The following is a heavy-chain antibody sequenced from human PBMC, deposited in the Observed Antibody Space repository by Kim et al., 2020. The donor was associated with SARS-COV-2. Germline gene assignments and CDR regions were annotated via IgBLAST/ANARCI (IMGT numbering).Heavy chain of an antibody. CDR1: GYTFTSYD. CDR2: MNPNSGNT. Sequence: ASVKVSCKASGYTFTSYDINWVRQATGQGLEWMGWMNPNSGNTGYAQKFQGRVTMTRNTSISTAYMELSSLRSEDTAVYYCARGDPGIFGLFYYYYGMDVWGQGTTVTVSS. CDR3: ARGDPGIFGLFYYYYGMDV. D-gene: IGHD2-15*01. V-gene: IGHV1-8*01. J-gene: IGHJ6*02.